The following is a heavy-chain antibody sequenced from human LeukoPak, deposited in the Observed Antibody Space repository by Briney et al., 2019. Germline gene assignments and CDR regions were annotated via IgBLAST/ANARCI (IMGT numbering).Heavy chain of an antibody. Sequence: ASVKVSCKASGYTFISYHMHWVRQASGQGLEWVGIIDPRAGSTTYAPKLEGRVTMTRDTSANIVYLELSSLRSEDTAVYYCARGVITVVTDEGALSDNYYLDYWGQGTLVNVSS. V-gene: IGHV1-46*01. D-gene: IGHD4-23*01. CDR2: IDPRAGST. CDR1: GYTFISYH. J-gene: IGHJ4*02. CDR3: ARGVITVVTDEGALSDNYYLDY.